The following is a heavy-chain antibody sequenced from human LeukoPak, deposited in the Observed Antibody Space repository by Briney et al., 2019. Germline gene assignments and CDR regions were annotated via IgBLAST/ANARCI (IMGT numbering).Heavy chain of an antibody. CDR2: IYAGGEK. D-gene: IGHD3-9*01. CDR1: GFIVSNSY. J-gene: IGHJ4*02. V-gene: IGHV3-66*04. Sequence: GGSLRLSCAASGFIVSNSYITWVRQAPGKALELVSVIYAGGEKFYADSVEDRFTISRDNSKNTVYLQMNGLRAEDTAIYYCARLRGLANFDWLWDWGQGTLVTVSS. CDR3: ARLRGLANFDWLWD.